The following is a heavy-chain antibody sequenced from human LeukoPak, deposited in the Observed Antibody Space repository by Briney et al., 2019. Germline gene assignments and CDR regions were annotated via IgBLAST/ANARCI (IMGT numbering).Heavy chain of an antibody. CDR2: INHSGST. CDR3: ARGRLRGVGATTSYYYYYYGMDV. Sequence: PSETLSLTCAVYGGSFSGYYWSWIRQPPGKGLEWIGEINHSGSTNYNPSLKSRVTISVDTSKNQFSLKLSSVTAADTAVYYCARGRLRGVGATTSYYYYYYGMDVWGQGTTVTVSS. J-gene: IGHJ6*02. D-gene: IGHD1-26*01. CDR1: GGSFSGYY. V-gene: IGHV4-34*01.